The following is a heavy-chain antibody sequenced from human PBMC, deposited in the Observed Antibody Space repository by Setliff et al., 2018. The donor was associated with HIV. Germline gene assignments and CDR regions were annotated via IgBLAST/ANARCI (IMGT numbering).Heavy chain of an antibody. CDR1: GGFVSRSSYY. CDR2: IYYNGET. J-gene: IGHJ4*02. D-gene: IGHD6-6*01. V-gene: IGHV4-39*01. Sequence: SETLSLTCTVSGGFVSRSSYYWGWIRQPRGKRLEWIGTIYYNGETQYNPSFKSRVIMSVDTSKNQFSLRLISVTAADTAVYYCVRMEATRPPRGLDYWGPGTLVTVSS. CDR3: VRMEATRPPRGLDY.